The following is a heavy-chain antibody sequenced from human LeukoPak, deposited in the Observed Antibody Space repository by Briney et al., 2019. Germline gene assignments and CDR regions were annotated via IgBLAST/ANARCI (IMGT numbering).Heavy chain of an antibody. CDR2: IYTSGST. J-gene: IGHJ4*02. Sequence: SETLSLTCTVSGGSISSYYWSWIRQPAGKGLEWIGRIYTSGSTNYNPSLKSRVTMSVDTSKNQFSLKLSSVTAADTAVYYCARGRGYDYVWGVQGQRNGVWHYYFDYWGQGTLVTVSS. CDR3: ARGRGYDYVWGVQGQRNGVWHYYFDY. V-gene: IGHV4-4*07. D-gene: IGHD3-16*01. CDR1: GGSISSYY.